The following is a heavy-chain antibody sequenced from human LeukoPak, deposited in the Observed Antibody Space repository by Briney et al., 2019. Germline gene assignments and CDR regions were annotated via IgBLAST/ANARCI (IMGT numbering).Heavy chain of an antibody. CDR2: ISYSSTAI. J-gene: IGHJ4*02. D-gene: IGHD6-19*01. Sequence: GGSLRLSRAASGFTFSSFTMNWVRQAPGKGLEWVSSISYSSTAISYADSVQGRFTISRDNAKNSLYLQMNSLRAEDTAVYYCARHSIAVAPFDYWGQGTLVTVSS. CDR3: ARHSIAVAPFDY. V-gene: IGHV3-48*04. CDR1: GFTFSSFT.